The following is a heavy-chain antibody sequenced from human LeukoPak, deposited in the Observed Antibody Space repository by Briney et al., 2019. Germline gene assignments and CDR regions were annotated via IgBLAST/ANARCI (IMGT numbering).Heavy chain of an antibody. Sequence: PSETLSLTCAVYGGSFSGYYWSWIRQHPGKGLGWVGYIYYSGSTYYNPSLKSRVTISVDTSKNQFSLKLSSVTAADTAVYYCARAPGSSPTNYFDYWGQGTLVTVSS. D-gene: IGHD6-6*01. CDR3: ARAPGSSPTNYFDY. CDR2: IYYSGST. CDR1: GGSFSGYY. J-gene: IGHJ4*02. V-gene: IGHV4-31*11.